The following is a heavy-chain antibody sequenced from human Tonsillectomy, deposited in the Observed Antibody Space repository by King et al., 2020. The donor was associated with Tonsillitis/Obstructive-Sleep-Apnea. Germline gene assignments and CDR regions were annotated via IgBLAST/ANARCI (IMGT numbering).Heavy chain of an antibody. CDR1: GGSISSYY. CDR2: IYYSGST. V-gene: IGHV4-59*08. Sequence: VQLQESGPGLVKPSETLSLTCTVSGGSISSYYWSWILQPPGKGLEWIGYIYYSGSTNYNPSLKSRVTISVDTSKNQFSLKLSSVTAADTAVYYCARVPTGLYYYYYMDVWGKGTTVTVSS. J-gene: IGHJ6*03. CDR3: ARVPTGLYYYYYMDV. D-gene: IGHD3-9*01.